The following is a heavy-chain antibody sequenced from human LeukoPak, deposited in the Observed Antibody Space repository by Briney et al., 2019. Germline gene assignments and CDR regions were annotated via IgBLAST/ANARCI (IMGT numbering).Heavy chain of an antibody. V-gene: IGHV1-69*04. D-gene: IGHD3-9*01. Sequence: SVKVSCKASGGTFSSYAISWVRQAPGQGLEWMGRIIPILGIANYAQKFQGRVTITADKSTSTAYMELSSLRSEDTAVYYCARLDILTGRTYYFDYWGQGTLVTVSS. CDR1: GGTFSSYA. CDR2: IIPILGIA. CDR3: ARLDILTGRTYYFDY. J-gene: IGHJ4*02.